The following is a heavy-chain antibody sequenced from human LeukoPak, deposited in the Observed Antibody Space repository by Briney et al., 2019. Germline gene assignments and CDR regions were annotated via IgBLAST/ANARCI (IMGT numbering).Heavy chain of an antibody. CDR3: ARDGAARPGYYMDV. J-gene: IGHJ6*03. CDR2: VYYSGST. D-gene: IGHD6-6*01. V-gene: IGHV4-39*07. CDR1: NGSISSSGYY. Sequence: PSETLSLTCTVSNGSISSSGYYWGWIRQPPGEGLEWIGSVYYSGSTHYNPSLKSRVTISVDTSKNQFSLKLTSVTAADTAVYYCARDGAARPGYYMDVWGKGATVTVSS.